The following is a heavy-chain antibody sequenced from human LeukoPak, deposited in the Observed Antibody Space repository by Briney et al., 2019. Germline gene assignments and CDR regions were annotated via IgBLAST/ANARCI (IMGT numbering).Heavy chain of an antibody. V-gene: IGHV4-39*07. D-gene: IGHD3-22*01. J-gene: IGHJ6*03. CDR2: IYYSGIT. CDR3: TRGSIAYYYMDV. CDR1: GDSISSSSYY. Sequence: PSETLSLTCTVSGDSISSSSYYWGWIRQPPGKGLEWIGSIYYSGITNYNPSLKSRVTISVDTSKNQFSLKLSSVTAADTAVYYCTRGSIAYYYMDVWGKGTTVTISS.